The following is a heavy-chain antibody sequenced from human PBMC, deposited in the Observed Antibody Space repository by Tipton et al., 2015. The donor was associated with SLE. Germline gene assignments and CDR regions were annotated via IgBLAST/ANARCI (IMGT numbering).Heavy chain of an antibody. J-gene: IGHJ5*02. Sequence: TLSLTCSVSGASISNYCWSWIRQPPGKGLEWIGHVYYSGNTNYNPSLKSRVTISLDTSKNQFSLKLTSVTAADTAVYYCARGENWFDPWGQGTLVTVSS. CDR1: GASISNYC. CDR3: ARGENWFDP. CDR2: VYYSGNT. V-gene: IGHV4-59*01.